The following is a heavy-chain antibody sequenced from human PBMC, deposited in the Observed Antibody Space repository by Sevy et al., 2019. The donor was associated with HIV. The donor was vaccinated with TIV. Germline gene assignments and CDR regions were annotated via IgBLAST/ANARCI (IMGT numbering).Heavy chain of an antibody. CDR3: HGDYDSSQLASYYYYGMDV. D-gene: IGHD3-22*01. J-gene: IGHJ6*02. CDR1: GFTFSSYA. Sequence: GESLKISCAASGFTFSSYAMSWVRQAPGKGLEWVSTIRGSGGSTYYAASVKGRFTISRDNSKNTLYLQMNSLRAEDTAVYYCHGDYDSSQLASYYYYGMDVWGQGTTVTVSS. V-gene: IGHV3-23*01. CDR2: IRGSGGST.